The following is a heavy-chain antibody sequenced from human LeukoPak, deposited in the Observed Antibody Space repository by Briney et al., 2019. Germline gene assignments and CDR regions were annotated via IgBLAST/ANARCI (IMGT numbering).Heavy chain of an antibody. CDR1: GFTFSSYS. V-gene: IGHV3-21*01. CDR3: ARGSGGSSSSLPSNDY. Sequence: PGGSLRLSCAASGFTFSSYSMNWVRQAPGKGLEWVSSISSSSSYIYYADSVKGRFTISRDNAKNSLYLQMNSLRAEDTAVYYCARGSGGSSSSLPSNDYWGQGTLVTVSS. D-gene: IGHD6-6*01. CDR2: ISSSSSYI. J-gene: IGHJ4*02.